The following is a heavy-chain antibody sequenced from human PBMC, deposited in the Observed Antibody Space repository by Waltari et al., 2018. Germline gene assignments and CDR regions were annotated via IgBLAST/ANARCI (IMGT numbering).Heavy chain of an antibody. V-gene: IGHV1-8*03. CDR1: GYTFPSYA. CDR3: ARGGSYWRDAFDI. D-gene: IGHD1-26*01. J-gene: IGHJ3*02. CDR2: MNPNSGNT. Sequence: QVQLVQSGAEVKKPGASVKVSCTASGYTFPSYAINWVRQATGQGLEWMGWMNPNSGNTGYAQKFQGRVTITRNTSISTAYMELSSLRSEDTAVYYCARGGSYWRDAFDIWGQGTMVTVSS.